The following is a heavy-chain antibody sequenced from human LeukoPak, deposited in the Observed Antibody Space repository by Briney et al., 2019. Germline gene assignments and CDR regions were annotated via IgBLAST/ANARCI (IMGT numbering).Heavy chain of an antibody. CDR2: MYYRGTT. CDR3: AREYSRSVVAGSRPDL. D-gene: IGHD2-21*01. J-gene: IGHJ4*02. V-gene: IGHV4-39*02. Sequence: SETLALTCSVSGGSISSSSYHWGWIRQSPGTGLEWIGSMYYRGTTYENSSLKSRLTLSIDTSNNQFSLKLTSVTAADTAVYFCAREYSRSVVAGSRPDLWGQGLLVTVSS. CDR1: GGSISSSSYH.